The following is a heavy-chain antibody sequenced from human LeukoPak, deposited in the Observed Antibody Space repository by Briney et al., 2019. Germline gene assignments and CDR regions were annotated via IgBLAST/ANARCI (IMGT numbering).Heavy chain of an antibody. D-gene: IGHD3-10*01. CDR3: ARQNYYGSGSYYNYYYYYMDV. V-gene: IGHV4-34*01. Sequence: PSETLSLTCAVYGGPFSGYYWSWIRQPPGKGLEWIGEINHSGSTNYNPSLKSRVTISVDTSKNQFSLKLSSVTAADTAVYYCARQNYYGSGSYYNYYYYYMDVWGKGTTVTISS. CDR2: INHSGST. J-gene: IGHJ6*03. CDR1: GGPFSGYY.